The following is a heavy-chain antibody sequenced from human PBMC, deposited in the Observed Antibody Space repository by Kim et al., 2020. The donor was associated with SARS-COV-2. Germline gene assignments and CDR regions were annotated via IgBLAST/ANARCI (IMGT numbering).Heavy chain of an antibody. Sequence: SETLSLTCAVYGGSFSGYYWSWIRQPPGKGLEWIGEINHSGSTNYNPSLKSRVTISVDTSKNQFSLKLSSVTAADTAVYYCARARGGYRVGFYYFDYWG. V-gene: IGHV4-34*01. CDR2: INHSGST. D-gene: IGHD5-12*01. CDR1: GGSFSGYY. CDR3: ARARGGYRVGFYYFDY. J-gene: IGHJ4*01.